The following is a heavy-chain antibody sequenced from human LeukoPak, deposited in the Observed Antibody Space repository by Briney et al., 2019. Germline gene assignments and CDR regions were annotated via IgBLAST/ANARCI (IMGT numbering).Heavy chain of an antibody. Sequence: GGSLRLSCAASGFTFSSYWMHWVRQAPGKGPVWVSRINSDGSTTNYADSVKGRFTISRDNAKNTLYLQVNSLRVEDTAVYHCARDLGRDGYSRWGQGTLVIVSS. D-gene: IGHD5-24*01. V-gene: IGHV3-74*01. CDR1: GFTFSSYW. CDR3: ARDLGRDGYSR. J-gene: IGHJ4*02. CDR2: INSDGSTT.